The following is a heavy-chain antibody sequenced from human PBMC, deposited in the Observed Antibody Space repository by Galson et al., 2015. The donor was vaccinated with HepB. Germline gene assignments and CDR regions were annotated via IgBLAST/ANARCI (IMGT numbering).Heavy chain of an antibody. CDR2: IYSGGST. CDR3: AREGYYYDSSGYYYVD. Sequence: SLRLSCAASGFTVSSNYMSWVRQAPGKGLEWVSVIYSGGSTYYADSVKGRFTISRDNSKNTLYLQMNSLRAEDTAVYYCAREGYYYDSSGYYYVDWGRGTLVTVSS. CDR1: GFTVSSNY. D-gene: IGHD3-22*01. J-gene: IGHJ4*02. V-gene: IGHV3-66*01.